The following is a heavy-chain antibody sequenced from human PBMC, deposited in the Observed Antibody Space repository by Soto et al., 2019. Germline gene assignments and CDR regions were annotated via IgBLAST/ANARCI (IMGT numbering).Heavy chain of an antibody. D-gene: IGHD6-13*01. Sequence: GGSLRLSCAASGFTFSSYSMNWVRQAPGKGLEWVSSISYTTTHTYYADSVKGRFTISRDNAKNSLYLQMNSLRAEDTAVYYCVRDQGIAANLDYWGQGTLVTVSS. J-gene: IGHJ4*02. CDR3: VRDQGIAANLDY. CDR1: GFTFSSYS. CDR2: ISYTTTHT. V-gene: IGHV3-21*01.